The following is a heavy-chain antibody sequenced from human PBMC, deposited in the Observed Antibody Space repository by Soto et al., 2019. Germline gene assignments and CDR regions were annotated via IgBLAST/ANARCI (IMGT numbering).Heavy chain of an antibody. J-gene: IGHJ4*02. Sequence: QVQVVESGGGVVQPGRSLTLSCAASGFTFSSHGMHWVRQSPGKGLEWVAVIWYDGSNKYYADSVRGRFTISRDNSKNTLYLQMNSLRAEDTAVYYCARWGNWKVADYWGQGTLVTVSS. CDR1: GFTFSSHG. CDR2: IWYDGSNK. CDR3: ARWGNWKVADY. D-gene: IGHD1-1*01. V-gene: IGHV3-33*01.